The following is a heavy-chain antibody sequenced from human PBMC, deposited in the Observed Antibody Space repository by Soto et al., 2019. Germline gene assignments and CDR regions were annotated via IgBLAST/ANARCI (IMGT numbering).Heavy chain of an antibody. Sequence: PEESLRISCEASGYSFTTYWITWVRQMPGQDLEWTGRIDPSDSYTSYSPSFQGHVTISVNKSINTAYLQWTSLKASDTAIYYCARLNVLDTRGDSFDFWGQGHLVTVSS. J-gene: IGHJ4*02. V-gene: IGHV5-10-1*01. CDR2: IDPSDSYT. CDR3: ARLNVLDTRGDSFDF. D-gene: IGHD3-22*01. CDR1: GYSFTTYW.